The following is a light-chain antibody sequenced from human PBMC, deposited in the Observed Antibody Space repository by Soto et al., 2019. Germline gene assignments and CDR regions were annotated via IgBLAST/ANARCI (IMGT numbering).Light chain of an antibody. CDR1: QSITNW. J-gene: IGKJ2*01. CDR3: QQYNRYSRT. CDR2: DAS. V-gene: IGKV1-5*01. Sequence: DIQMTQSPSTLSASVGDRVTITCRASQSITNWLAWYQQRPGKAPKLLIYDASSLESGVSSRFSGSGSGTEFTLTINSLQTDDFATYYCQQYNRYSRTFGQGTKLEIK.